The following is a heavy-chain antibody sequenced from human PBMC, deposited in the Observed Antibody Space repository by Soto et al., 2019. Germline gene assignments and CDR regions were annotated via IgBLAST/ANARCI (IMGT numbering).Heavy chain of an antibody. D-gene: IGHD3-22*01. CDR1: GDSISSGANY. Sequence: SETLSLTCTVSGDSISSGANYWSWIRQPPGKGLEWIGYIYYSGSTYYNPTLKSRVTISVDTSKNQFSLKLSSVTAEDTAVYYCAKGHSGDYDSSAHFDYWGQGTLVTVSS. CDR2: IYYSGST. J-gene: IGHJ4*02. CDR3: AKGHSGDYDSSAHFDY. V-gene: IGHV4-30-4*01.